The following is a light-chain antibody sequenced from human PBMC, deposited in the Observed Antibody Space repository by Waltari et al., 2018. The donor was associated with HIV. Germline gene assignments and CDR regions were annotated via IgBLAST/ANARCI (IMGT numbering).Light chain of an antibody. CDR2: NDD. J-gene: IGLJ1*01. Sequence: QSVLTQPPPVSGAPGQRVTISCSGSGSNIRSDFVNWYQQIPVTAPRVLIYNDDQRPSGVPARFSGSKSGTTASLAISGLQSEDEAEYYCAAWDDTLNVYVFGSGTKVTVL. CDR3: AAWDDTLNVYV. CDR1: GSNIRSDF. V-gene: IGLV1-44*01.